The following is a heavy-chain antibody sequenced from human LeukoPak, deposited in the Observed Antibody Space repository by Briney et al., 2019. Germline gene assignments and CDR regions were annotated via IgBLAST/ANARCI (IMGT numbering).Heavy chain of an antibody. CDR3: ARGGEGDGYNAIDY. Sequence: SETLSLTCTVSGGFISNYYWSWIRQPPGKELEWIGYIYYSGSTNYNPSLKSRVTISVDTSKNQFSLKLSSVTAADTAVYYCARGGEGDGYNAIDYWGQGTLVTVSS. CDR2: IYYSGST. V-gene: IGHV4-59*01. J-gene: IGHJ4*02. D-gene: IGHD5-24*01. CDR1: GGFISNYY.